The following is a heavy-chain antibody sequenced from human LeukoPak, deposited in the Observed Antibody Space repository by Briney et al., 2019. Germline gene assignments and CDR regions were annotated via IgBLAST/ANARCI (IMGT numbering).Heavy chain of an antibody. D-gene: IGHD3-10*01. J-gene: IGHJ1*01. CDR1: GLTFSKSW. CDR3: ARVSGLGKNEYSHF. CDR2: INDDGSSR. Sequence: PGGSLRLSCAASGLTFSKSWLHWVRQAPGKGLVWVSRINDDGSSRSYADSVRGRFTISKDNAKNTLYLQMNSLRAEDTAVYFCARVSGLGKNEYSHFWGQGTLVTVSS. V-gene: IGHV3-74*01.